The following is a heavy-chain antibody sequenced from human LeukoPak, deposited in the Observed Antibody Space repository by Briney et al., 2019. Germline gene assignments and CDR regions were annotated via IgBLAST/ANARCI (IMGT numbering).Heavy chain of an antibody. CDR2: ISGSGGST. D-gene: IGHD3-22*01. Sequence: GGSLRLSCAASGFTFSSYGMSWVRQAPGKGLEWVSAISGSGGSTYYADSVKGRFTISRDNSKNTLYLQMNSLRAEDTAVYYCAKDLGLYYYDSSGYYPDQDYWGQGTLVTVSS. CDR1: GFTFSSYG. V-gene: IGHV3-23*01. CDR3: AKDLGLYYYDSSGYYPDQDY. J-gene: IGHJ4*02.